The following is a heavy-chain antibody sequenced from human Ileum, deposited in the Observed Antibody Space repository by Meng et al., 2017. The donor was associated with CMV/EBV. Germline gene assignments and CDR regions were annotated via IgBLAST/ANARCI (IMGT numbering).Heavy chain of an antibody. Sequence: GESLKISCVASGFIFSSYWITWVRQAPGKGLEWVAFTAYDGSDKYYAESVKGRFTISRDNSKNTLYLEMNNLRAEDTAVYYCTKEGGNHYWGQGTLVTVSS. CDR1: GFIFSSYW. CDR2: TAYDGSDK. J-gene: IGHJ4*02. V-gene: IGHV3-30*02. CDR3: TKEGGNHY. D-gene: IGHD4-23*01.